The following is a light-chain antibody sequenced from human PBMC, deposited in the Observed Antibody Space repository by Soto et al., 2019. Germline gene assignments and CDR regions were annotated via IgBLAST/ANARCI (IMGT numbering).Light chain of an antibody. CDR2: SNN. CDR3: AAWDDSLLVV. Sequence: QSVLTQPPSASGTPGQTVTISCSGSSSNIGTNTINWYQQLPGTAPKVLIYSNNQRPAGVPDRFSGSKSGTSASLAISGLQSEDEADYYCAAWDDSLLVVFGGGTKLTVL. J-gene: IGLJ2*01. V-gene: IGLV1-44*01. CDR1: SSNIGTNT.